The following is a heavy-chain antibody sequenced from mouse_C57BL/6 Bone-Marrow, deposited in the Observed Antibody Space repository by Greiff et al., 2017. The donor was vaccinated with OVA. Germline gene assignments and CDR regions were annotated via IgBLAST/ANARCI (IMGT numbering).Heavy chain of an antibody. D-gene: IGHD1-1*01. J-gene: IGHJ3*01. V-gene: IGHV1-22*01. Sequence: EVQLQQSGPELVKPGASVKMSCKASGYTFTDYNMHWVKQSHGKSLEWIGYINPNNGGTSYNQKFKGKATLTVNKSSSTAYMELRSLTSEDSAVYYCARLALSYYYGSSPAWFAYWGQGTLVTVSA. CDR2: INPNNGGT. CDR1: GYTFTDYN. CDR3: ARLALSYYYGSSPAWFAY.